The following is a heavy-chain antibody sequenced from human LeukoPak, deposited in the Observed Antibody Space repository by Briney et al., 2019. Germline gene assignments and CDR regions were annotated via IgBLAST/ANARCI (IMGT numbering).Heavy chain of an antibody. CDR1: GFAFSDYY. D-gene: IGHD6-19*01. CDR3: ARERQWLVDY. J-gene: IGHJ4*02. CDR2: ISSSGSPL. V-gene: IGHV3-11*01. Sequence: GGSLRLSCAASGFAFSDYYMSWIRQAPGKGLEWVSYISSSGSPLYYADSVKGRFTISRDNAKSSLYLQMNSLRAEDTAVYYCARERQWLVDYWGQGTLVTVSS.